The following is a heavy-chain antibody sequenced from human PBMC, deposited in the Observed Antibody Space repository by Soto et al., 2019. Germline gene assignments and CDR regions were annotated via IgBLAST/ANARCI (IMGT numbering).Heavy chain of an antibody. Sequence: ASVKVSCKASGYTFTSYDINWVRQATGQGLEWMGWMNPNSGNTGYAQKFQGRVTMTRSTSISTAYMELNSLTSEDTAIYYCARMESFGSLNWFDPWGQGTLVTVSS. CDR3: ARMESFGSLNWFDP. CDR2: MNPNSGNT. D-gene: IGHD5-18*01. V-gene: IGHV1-8*01. J-gene: IGHJ5*02. CDR1: GYTFTSYD.